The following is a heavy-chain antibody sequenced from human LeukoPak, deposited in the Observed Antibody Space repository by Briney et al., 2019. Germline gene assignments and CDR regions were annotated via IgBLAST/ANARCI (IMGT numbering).Heavy chain of an antibody. CDR2: IYHSGIS. CDR3: ASGGSSWYFDS. D-gene: IGHD6-13*01. Sequence: SETLSLTCAVSGGSINSSNWWTWVRLTPGKGLEWIGQIYHSGISNYNPSLKSRVTISVDKSNNHFSLKLSSVTAADTAMYYCASGGSSWYFDSWGQGTLVAVSS. CDR1: GGSINSSNW. J-gene: IGHJ4*02. V-gene: IGHV4-4*02.